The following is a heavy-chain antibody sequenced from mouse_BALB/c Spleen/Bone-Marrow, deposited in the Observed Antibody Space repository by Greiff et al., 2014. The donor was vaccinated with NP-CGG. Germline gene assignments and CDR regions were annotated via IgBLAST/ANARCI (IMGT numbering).Heavy chain of an antibody. CDR3: ARVSYDYFDY. D-gene: IGHD1-1*01. J-gene: IGHJ2*01. CDR2: ISTYYGDA. Sequence: QVQLQQSGAELVRPGVSVKISCKGSGYTFTDCALHWVKQSHAKSLEWIGIISTYYGDASYNQKFKGKATMTVDKSSSTAYMELARLTSEDSAIYYCARVSYDYFDYWGQGTTLTVSS. CDR1: GYTFTDCA. V-gene: IGHV1S137*01.